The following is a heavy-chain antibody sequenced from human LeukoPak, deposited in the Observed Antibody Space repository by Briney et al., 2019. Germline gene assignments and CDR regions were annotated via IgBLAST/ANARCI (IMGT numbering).Heavy chain of an antibody. Sequence: SPTLSLTCTVSGGSISSYYWRSIWHPPGKGLEWIGYIYISATTNSNPSLKSRVTISVDTSKNQFSLDLSSVTAADTAVYCCARQKCTSTRCLTKNALDIWGQGTMVGVSS. CDR1: GGSISSYY. J-gene: IGHJ3*02. CDR2: IYISATT. D-gene: IGHD2-2*01. CDR3: ARQKCTSTRCLTKNALDI. V-gene: IGHV4-4*09.